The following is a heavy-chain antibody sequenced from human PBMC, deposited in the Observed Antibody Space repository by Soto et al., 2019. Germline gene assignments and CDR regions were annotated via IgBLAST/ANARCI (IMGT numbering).Heavy chain of an antibody. J-gene: IGHJ6*02. CDR3: TRAAGPYRTVTWYYYYGMDV. V-gene: IGHV3-49*03. Sequence: PGGSLRLSCTASRFTFGDYAMSWFRQAPGKGLEWVGFIRSKAYGGTTEYAASVKGRFTISRDDSKSIAYLQMNSLKTEDTAVYYCTRAAGPYRTVTWYYYYGMDVWGQGTTVTVSS. CDR1: RFTFGDYA. D-gene: IGHD4-4*01. CDR2: IRSKAYGGTT.